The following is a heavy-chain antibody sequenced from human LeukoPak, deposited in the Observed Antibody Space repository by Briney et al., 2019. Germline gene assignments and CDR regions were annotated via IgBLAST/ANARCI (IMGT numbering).Heavy chain of an antibody. CDR3: ARERDGRFFDY. CDR2: INQDGSEK. V-gene: IGHV3-7*01. D-gene: IGHD5-24*01. Sequence: GGSLRLSCEVSGLIFRSYWMSWVRQAPGKGLEWVANINQDGSEKYFVDSVRGRFTISRDNAKNSLHLQMNTLRAEDTAVYYCARERDGRFFDYWGQGTPVTVSS. CDR1: GLIFRSYW. J-gene: IGHJ4*02.